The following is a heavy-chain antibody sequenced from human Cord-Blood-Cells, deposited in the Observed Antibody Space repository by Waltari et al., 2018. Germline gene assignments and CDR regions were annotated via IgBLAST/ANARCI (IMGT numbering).Heavy chain of an antibody. J-gene: IGHJ4*02. V-gene: IGHV3-53*01. Sequence: EVQLVESGGGLIQPGGSLRLSCAASGFTVSSNYMSWVRQAPGKGLEWVSVIYSGGSTYYADSVKGRLTISRDNAKNTLYLQMNSLRAEDTAVYYCARDIAAADPVDDYWGQGTLVTVSS. D-gene: IGHD6-13*01. CDR2: IYSGGST. CDR1: GFTVSSNY. CDR3: ARDIAAADPVDDY.